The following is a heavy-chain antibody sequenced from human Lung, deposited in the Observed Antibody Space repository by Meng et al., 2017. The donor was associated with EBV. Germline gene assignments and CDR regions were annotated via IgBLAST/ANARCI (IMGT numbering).Heavy chain of an antibody. D-gene: IGHD4-17*01. CDR2: ISAYGDNT. Sequence: VQLVQAGGEVKKPGASVRVSCKATGYTVTSYGFTWVRQAPGQGLEWMGWISAYGDNTIYVQTLQGRVTMTSDRSSSTTYMELRSLRSDDTAVYYCARGCFATVTTHFDYWGPGTLVTVSS. CDR1: GYTVTSYG. V-gene: IGHV1-18*01. CDR3: ARGCFATVTTHFDY. J-gene: IGHJ4*02.